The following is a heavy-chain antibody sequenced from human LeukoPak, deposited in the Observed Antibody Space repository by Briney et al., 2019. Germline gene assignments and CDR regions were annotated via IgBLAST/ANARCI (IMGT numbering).Heavy chain of an antibody. CDR2: LSGSGDTT. V-gene: IGHV3-23*01. D-gene: IGHD3-9*01. Sequence: PGGSPRLSCAASGFTFSNYAMSWVRQAPGKGLEWVSTLSGSGDTTYYADSVKGRFTVSRDNSKNKVYLQVNSLRAEDTAVYYCAKAYYDILTEYYYMDVWGKGTTVSVSS. J-gene: IGHJ6*03. CDR1: GFTFSNYA. CDR3: AKAYYDILTEYYYMDV.